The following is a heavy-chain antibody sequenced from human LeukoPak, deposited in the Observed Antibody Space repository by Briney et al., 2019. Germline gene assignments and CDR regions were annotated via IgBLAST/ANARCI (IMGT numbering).Heavy chain of an antibody. Sequence: VKVSCKASGYTFTGYYMHWVRQAPGQGLEWMGWINPNSGGTNYAQKFQGRVTMTRDTSISTAYMELSRLRSDDTAVYYCARVFCSSTSCPKIDYWGQGTLVTVSS. CDR1: GYTFTGYY. D-gene: IGHD2-2*01. J-gene: IGHJ4*02. V-gene: IGHV1-2*02. CDR2: INPNSGGT. CDR3: ARVFCSSTSCPKIDY.